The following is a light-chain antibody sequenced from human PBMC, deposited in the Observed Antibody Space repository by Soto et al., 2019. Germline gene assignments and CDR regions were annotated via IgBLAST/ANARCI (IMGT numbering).Light chain of an antibody. J-gene: IGKJ2*01. Sequence: EIVLTQSPGTLSLSPGERATLSCRASQSVYTNYLAWYQQKPGQAPRLLIYGASRRATGIPDRFSGRGSEPDFTLTISRLEPEDFAVCYCQHYGRSTPLYTFGQGTKLEI. CDR1: QSVYTNY. CDR3: QHYGRSTPLYT. V-gene: IGKV3-20*01. CDR2: GAS.